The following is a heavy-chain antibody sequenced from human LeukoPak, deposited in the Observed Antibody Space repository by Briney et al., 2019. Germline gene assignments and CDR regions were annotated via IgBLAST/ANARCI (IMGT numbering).Heavy chain of an antibody. D-gene: IGHD3-22*01. J-gene: IGHJ4*02. CDR1: GYSFTSYW. Sequence: GESLKISCKGSGYSFTSYWIGWVRQMPGKGLEWMGIIYPGDSDTRYSPSFQGQVTISADKSISTAYLQWRSLKASDTAMYYCARGVDDSSGYYLPYFDYWGQGTLVTVSS. CDR2: IYPGDSDT. V-gene: IGHV5-51*01. CDR3: ARGVDDSSGYYLPYFDY.